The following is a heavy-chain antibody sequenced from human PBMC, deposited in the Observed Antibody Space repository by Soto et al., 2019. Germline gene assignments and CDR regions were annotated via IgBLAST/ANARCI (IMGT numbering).Heavy chain of an antibody. CDR2: INSDGNST. J-gene: IGHJ1*01. V-gene: IGHV3-74*01. D-gene: IGHD6-19*01. CDR1: GFTFSSYW. Sequence: GGSLRLSCAASGFTFSSYWMHWVRQAPGKGLVWVSRINSDGNSTSYADSVKGRFTISRDNAKNTLYLQMNSLRAEDTAVYYCASRVDSGWAPGAEYFQHWGQGTLVTVSS. CDR3: ASRVDSGWAPGAEYFQH.